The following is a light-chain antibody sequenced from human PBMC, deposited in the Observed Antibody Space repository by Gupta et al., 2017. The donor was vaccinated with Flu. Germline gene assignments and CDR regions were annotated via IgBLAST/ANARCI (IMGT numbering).Light chain of an antibody. CDR3: QQNYNAPT. CDR2: AAS. V-gene: IGKV1-39*01. J-gene: IGKJ1*01. Sequence: SPSCLSASVGDRVTSTCRASQRISNYLNWYQHKPGKAPKLMIYAASRVNSGVPSRFSGSGSGKDFTLTSSRLQHEDFANYYCQQNYNAPTFGQGTKVEIK. CDR1: QRISNY.